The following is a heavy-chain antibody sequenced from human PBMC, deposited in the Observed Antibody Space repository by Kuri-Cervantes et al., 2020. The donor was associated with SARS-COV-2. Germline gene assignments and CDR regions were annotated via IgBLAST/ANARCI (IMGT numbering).Heavy chain of an antibody. Sequence: SETLSLTCTVSGGFISSSSYYWGWIRQPPGKGLEWIGEINHSGSTNYNPSLKSRVTISVDTSKNQFSLKLSSVTAADTAVYYCASPPVEQLVEGGLEYFQHWGQGTLVTVSS. D-gene: IGHD6-13*01. J-gene: IGHJ1*01. CDR3: ASPPVEQLVEGGLEYFQH. V-gene: IGHV4-39*07. CDR2: INHSGST. CDR1: GGFISSSSYY.